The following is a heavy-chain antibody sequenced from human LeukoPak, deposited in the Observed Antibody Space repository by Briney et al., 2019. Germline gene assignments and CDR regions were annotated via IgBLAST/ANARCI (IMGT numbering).Heavy chain of an antibody. J-gene: IGHJ4*02. CDR3: AKLKRDAGGAVTTYSLHGYYFDY. D-gene: IGHD4-17*01. CDR1: GFTFINYA. V-gene: IGHV3-23*01. CDR2: ISTGGGST. Sequence: SGGSLRLSCAASGFTFINYAMSWVRQAPGKGLEWVSSISTGGGSTYYADSVKGRFTISRDNSKNTLYLQMNSLRGEDTAVYYCAKLKRDAGGAVTTYSLHGYYFDYWGTGTLVTVSS.